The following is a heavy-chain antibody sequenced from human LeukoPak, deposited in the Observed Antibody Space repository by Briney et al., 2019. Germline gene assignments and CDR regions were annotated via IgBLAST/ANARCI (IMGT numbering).Heavy chain of an antibody. CDR2: IWYDGSNK. D-gene: IGHD2-8*02. CDR1: GFTFSSYG. Sequence: GGSLRLSCAASGFTFSSYGMHWVRQAPGKGLEWVAIIWYDGSNKYYADSVKGRFTISRDNSKNTLYLQMNSLRAEDTAVYYCARCCTGIGCQYSNDYWGQGTLVTVSS. J-gene: IGHJ4*02. CDR3: ARCCTGIGCQYSNDY. V-gene: IGHV3-33*01.